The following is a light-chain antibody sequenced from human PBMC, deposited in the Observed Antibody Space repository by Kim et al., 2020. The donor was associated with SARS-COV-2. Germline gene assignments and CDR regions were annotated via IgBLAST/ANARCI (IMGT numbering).Light chain of an antibody. Sequence: LSLSPGERATLSCRASQSLSSTYLAWYQQKSGQAPRLLIHGASSRATGIPDRFSGSGSGTDFTLTISRLEPEDCAVYYCQQYGTLQLTFGGGTKVDIK. J-gene: IGKJ4*01. V-gene: IGKV3-20*01. CDR3: QQYGTLQLT. CDR2: GAS. CDR1: QSLSSTY.